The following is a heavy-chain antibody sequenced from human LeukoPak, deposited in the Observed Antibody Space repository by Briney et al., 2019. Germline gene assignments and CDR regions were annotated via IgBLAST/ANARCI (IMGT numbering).Heavy chain of an antibody. CDR2: IYYSGST. J-gene: IGHJ6*03. V-gene: IGHV4-59*01. D-gene: IGHD6-6*01. Sequence: SETLSLTCTVSGGSISSYYWSWFRQPPGKGLEWIGYIYYSGSTNYNPSLKSRVTISVDMSDENQFSLKLNSVTAADTAVYYCARLSSYSSSSVLYYYYMDVWGKGTTVTVSS. CDR1: GGSISSYY. CDR3: ARLSSYSSSSVLYYYYMDV.